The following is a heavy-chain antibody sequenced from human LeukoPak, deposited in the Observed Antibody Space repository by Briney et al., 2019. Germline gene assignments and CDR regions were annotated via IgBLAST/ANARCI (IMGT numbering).Heavy chain of an antibody. V-gene: IGHV4-39*01. CDR1: GGSIRSSSYS. J-gene: IGHJ4*02. D-gene: IGHD3-22*01. Sequence: SETLSLTCTVSGGSIRSSSYSWGWIRQPPGKGLEWIGSIYYSGSTYYNPSLKSRVTISVDTSKNQFSLKLSSVTAADTAVYYCASRVRYYDSSGLDYWGQGTLVTVSS. CDR2: IYYSGST. CDR3: ASRVRYYDSSGLDY.